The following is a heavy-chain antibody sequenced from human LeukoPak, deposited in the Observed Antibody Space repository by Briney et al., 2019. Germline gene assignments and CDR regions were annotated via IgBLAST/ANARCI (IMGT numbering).Heavy chain of an antibody. V-gene: IGHV4-39*01. CDR1: GGSTSSSSYY. D-gene: IGHD3-22*01. J-gene: IGHJ4*02. CDR3: ARLPYYDSSGYFPYY. Sequence: SETLSLTCTVSGGSTSSSSYYWGWIRQPPGKGLEWIGSIYYSGSTYYNPSLKSRVTISVDTSKNQFSLKLSSVTAADTAVYYCARLPYYDSSGYFPYYWGQGTLVTVSS. CDR2: IYYSGST.